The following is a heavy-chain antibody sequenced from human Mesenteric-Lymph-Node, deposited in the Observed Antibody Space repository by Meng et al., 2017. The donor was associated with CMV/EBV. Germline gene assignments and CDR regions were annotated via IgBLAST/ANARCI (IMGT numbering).Heavy chain of an antibody. Sequence: GGSLRLSCAASGFTVSSNYMNWVRQAPGKGLEWVSIIYSGGNTYYADSVKGRFTVSRDNSKNTLYLQMISLRTEDTAVYYCARGGDWFDPWGQGTLVTVSS. CDR3: ARGGDWFDP. V-gene: IGHV3-53*01. D-gene: IGHD3-16*01. CDR2: IYSGGNT. CDR1: GFTVSSNY. J-gene: IGHJ5*02.